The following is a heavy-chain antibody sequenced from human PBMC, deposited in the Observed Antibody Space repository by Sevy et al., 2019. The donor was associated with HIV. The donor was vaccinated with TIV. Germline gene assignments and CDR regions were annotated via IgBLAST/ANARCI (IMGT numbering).Heavy chain of an antibody. CDR3: ARDCSSTSCLWGLDV. J-gene: IGHJ6*02. CDR2: IKRDGSEK. CDR1: GFSFSSYW. V-gene: IGHV3-7*03. D-gene: IGHD2-2*01. Sequence: GGSVRLSCAASGFSFSSYWMSWVRQAPGKGLEWVANIKRDGSEKYYVDSVKGRFTISRDNAKNSLFLQMNSLRAEDTAIYYCARDCSSTSCLWGLDVWGQRTTVTVSS.